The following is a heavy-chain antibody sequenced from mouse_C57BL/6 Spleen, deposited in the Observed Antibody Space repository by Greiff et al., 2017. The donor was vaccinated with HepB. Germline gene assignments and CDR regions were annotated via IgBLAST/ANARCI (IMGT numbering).Heavy chain of an antibody. Sequence: VQLQQSGAELARPGASVKLSCKASGYTFTSYGISWVKQRTGQGLEWIGEIYPRSGNTYYNEKFKGKATLTADKSSSTAYMELRSLASEDSAVYFCASPNYYGSSYGWYFDVWGTGTTVTVSS. D-gene: IGHD1-1*01. CDR3: ASPNYYGSSYGWYFDV. V-gene: IGHV1-81*01. CDR2: IYPRSGNT. J-gene: IGHJ1*03. CDR1: GYTFTSYG.